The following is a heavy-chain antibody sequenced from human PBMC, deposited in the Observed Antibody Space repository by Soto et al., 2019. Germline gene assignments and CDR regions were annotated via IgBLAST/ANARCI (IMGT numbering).Heavy chain of an antibody. V-gene: IGHV3-21*01. D-gene: IGHD1-26*01. Sequence: EVLLVGSGGGPVKPGGSLRLSCTASGFRFSSYGMNRVRQAPGKGLEWVSSISSGSSFIYYADSVKGRFTISRDNAKNSLYLQMNSLRADDTAIYYCTRVLLGGYYGSDFDFWGQGTQVTVSS. J-gene: IGHJ4*02. CDR3: TRVLLGGYYGSDFDF. CDR2: ISSGSSFI. CDR1: GFRFSSYG.